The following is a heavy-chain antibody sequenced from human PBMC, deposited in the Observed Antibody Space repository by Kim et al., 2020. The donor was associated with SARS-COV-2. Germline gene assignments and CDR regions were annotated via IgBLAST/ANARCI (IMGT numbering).Heavy chain of an antibody. V-gene: IGHV4-34*01. J-gene: IGHJ6*02. D-gene: IGHD6-19*01. Sequence: SETLSLTCAVYGGSFSGYYWSWIRQPPGKGLEWIGEINHSGSTNYNPSLKSRVTISVDTSKNQFSLKLSSVTAADTAVYYCARVRTRWQWLAWPGGMDVWGQGTTVTVSS. CDR3: ARVRTRWQWLAWPGGMDV. CDR2: INHSGST. CDR1: GGSFSGYY.